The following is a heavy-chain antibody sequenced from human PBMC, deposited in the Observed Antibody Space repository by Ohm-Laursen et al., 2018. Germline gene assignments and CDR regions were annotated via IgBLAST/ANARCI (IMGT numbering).Heavy chain of an antibody. Sequence: ASVKVSCKASGYSFNSNHMQWLRQAPGQGLEWMGIIKSTDDTRTYAQKFQGRVTMTKDRSTSTVYMELSSLRSDDTAVYYCARDFEWATDVWGRGTLVTVSS. CDR3: ARDFEWATDV. V-gene: IGHV1-46*02. CDR1: GYSFNSNH. CDR2: IKSTDDTR. J-gene: IGHJ6*02. D-gene: IGHD3-3*01.